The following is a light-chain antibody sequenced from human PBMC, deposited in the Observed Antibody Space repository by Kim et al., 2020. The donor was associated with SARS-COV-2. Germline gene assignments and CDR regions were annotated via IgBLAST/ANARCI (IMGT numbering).Light chain of an antibody. J-gene: IGLJ2*01. CDR1: SIGSKG. Sequence: SYVLTQPPSVSVAPGKTARVSCGGNSIGSKGVHWYQQKSGQAPVLVIYYDSDRPSGIPERFSGSNSGNTATLTISRVEAGDEADYYCQVWDSSSDHRVVFGGGTQLTVL. V-gene: IGLV3-21*04. CDR3: QVWDSSSDHRVV. CDR2: YDS.